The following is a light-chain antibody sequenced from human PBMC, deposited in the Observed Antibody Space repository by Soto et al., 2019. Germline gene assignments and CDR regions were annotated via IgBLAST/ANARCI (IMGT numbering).Light chain of an antibody. V-gene: IGKV3-20*01. J-gene: IGKJ1*01. CDR2: GAS. CDR1: QSVSSGF. Sequence: EIVLTQSPGTLSLSPGERATLSCRASQSVSSGFLAWYQQKPGQAPRLLIYGASSRATGIPDRLSGSGSGTDFTLTISRLEPEDFAVYYCQQYGGSPWTFGQGTKVEI. CDR3: QQYGGSPWT.